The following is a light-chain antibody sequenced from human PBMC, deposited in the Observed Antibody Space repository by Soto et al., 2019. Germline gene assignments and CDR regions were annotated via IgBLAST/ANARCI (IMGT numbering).Light chain of an antibody. J-gene: IGLJ3*02. CDR1: SSNIGNNY. CDR2: ENN. V-gene: IGLV1-51*01. CDR3: GTWDSSLRDGV. Sequence: QSVLTQPPSVSAAPGQKVTISCSGSSSNIGNNYVSWYQQLPGTAPKLLIYENNKRPSGIRDRFSGSKSATSATLGITGLQTGEEADYYCGTWDSSLRDGVFGGGTKLTVL.